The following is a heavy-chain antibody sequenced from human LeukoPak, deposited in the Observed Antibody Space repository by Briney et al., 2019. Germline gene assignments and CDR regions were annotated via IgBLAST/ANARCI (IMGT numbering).Heavy chain of an antibody. CDR2: IDWDDDK. J-gene: IGHJ4*02. V-gene: IGHV2-70*11. D-gene: IGHD6-13*01. Sequence: SGPTLVNPTQTLTLTCTFSGFSLSTSGMCVSWIRQPPGKALEWLARIDWDDDKYYSTSLKTRLTISKVTSKNQVVLTMTNMDPVDTATYYCARITPAGRQLDYWGQGTLVTVSS. CDR1: GFSLSTSGMC. CDR3: ARITPAGRQLDY.